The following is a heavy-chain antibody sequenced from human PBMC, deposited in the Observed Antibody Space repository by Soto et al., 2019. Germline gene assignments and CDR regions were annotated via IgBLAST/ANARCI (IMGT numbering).Heavy chain of an antibody. CDR1: GYTLTELS. D-gene: IGHD6-6*01. J-gene: IGHJ4*02. V-gene: IGHV1-24*01. Sequence: ASVKVSCKVSGYTLTELSMHWVRQTPGKGLEWMGGFDPEDGETIYAQKFQGRVTMTEDTSTDTAYMELSRLRSDDTAVYYCAIISSSYVSPYHFYDWGQGSLVPGSS. CDR2: FDPEDGET. CDR3: AIISSSYVSPYHFYD.